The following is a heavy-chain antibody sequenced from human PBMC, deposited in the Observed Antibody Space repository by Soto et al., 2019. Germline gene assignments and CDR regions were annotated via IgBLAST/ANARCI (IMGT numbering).Heavy chain of an antibody. V-gene: IGHV1-46*01. Sequence: ASAKVSCKASGYTFTSYYMHWVRQAPGQGLEWMGIINPSGGSTSYAQKFRGRVTMTRDTSTSTVYMELSSLRSEDTAAYYCARELGYCSGGSCPLVYYYYGMDVWGQGTTVTVSS. J-gene: IGHJ6*02. CDR1: GYTFTSYY. CDR2: INPSGGST. CDR3: ARELGYCSGGSCPLVYYYYGMDV. D-gene: IGHD2-15*01.